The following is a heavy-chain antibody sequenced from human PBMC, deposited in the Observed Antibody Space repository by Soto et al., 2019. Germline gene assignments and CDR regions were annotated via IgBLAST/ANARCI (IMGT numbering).Heavy chain of an antibody. CDR3: ATSLAVQLGYYGMDV. CDR2: ISGGGRDI. D-gene: IGHD6-6*01. CDR1: GFTFRGDA. J-gene: IGHJ6*02. Sequence: GGSLRLSCVASGFTFRGDAMSWVRQAPGKGLEWVSSISGGGRDIKYGDSVKGRFIISRDNAMDSLHLQMYSLRADDTAIYFCATSLAVQLGYYGMDVWGPGTTVTVSS. V-gene: IGHV3-21*01.